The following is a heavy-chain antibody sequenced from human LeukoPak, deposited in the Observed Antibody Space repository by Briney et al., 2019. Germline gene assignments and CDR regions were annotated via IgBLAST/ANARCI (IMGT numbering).Heavy chain of an antibody. CDR1: GFTFNNFG. Sequence: GGSLRLSCAASGFTFNNFGMQWVRQAPGKGLEWVALISTDGSDKYYADSVKGRFTISRDNSKNTLYVQMNSLRAEDTAVYYCASNPRRAYWFDPWGQGTLVTVSS. V-gene: IGHV3-30*03. CDR2: ISTDGSDK. J-gene: IGHJ5*02. CDR3: ASNPRRAYWFDP. D-gene: IGHD6-6*01.